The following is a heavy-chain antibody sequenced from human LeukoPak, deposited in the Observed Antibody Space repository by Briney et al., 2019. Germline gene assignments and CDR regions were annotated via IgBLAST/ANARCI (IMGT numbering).Heavy chain of an antibody. CDR2: ISSSSSYI. J-gene: IGHJ4*02. CDR3: ARGSSGSYGTDFDY. D-gene: IGHD1-26*01. CDR1: RFTFSSYS. Sequence: GGSLRLSCAASRFTFSSYSMTWVRQAPGKGLEWVSSISSSSSYIYYADSVKGRFTISRDNAKNSLYLQMNSLRAEDTAVYYCARGSSGSYGTDFDYWGQGTLVTVSS. V-gene: IGHV3-21*01.